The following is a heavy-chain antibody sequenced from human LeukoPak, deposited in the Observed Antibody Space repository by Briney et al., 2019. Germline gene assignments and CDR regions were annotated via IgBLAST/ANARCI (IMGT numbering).Heavy chain of an antibody. J-gene: IGHJ4*02. Sequence: PGGSLRLSCAASGFIFTSYWMHWVRQAPGKGLVWVSCINLDGSGTTYADSVKGRFTISRDNAKNTLFLQMNSLRAEDTAVYYCSRAYDSGTYSSFDSWGQGTLVTVTS. CDR1: GFIFTSYW. D-gene: IGHD3-10*01. CDR3: SRAYDSGTYSSFDS. V-gene: IGHV3-74*01. CDR2: INLDGSGT.